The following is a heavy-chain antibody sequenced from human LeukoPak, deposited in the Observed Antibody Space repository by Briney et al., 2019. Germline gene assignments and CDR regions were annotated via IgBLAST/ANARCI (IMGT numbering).Heavy chain of an antibody. J-gene: IGHJ4*02. CDR1: GGSISSRTYY. CDR3: AKGYCRGNSCYDDRGAFDY. V-gene: IGHV4-39*07. D-gene: IGHD2-2*01. Sequence: SETLSLTCTVSGGSISSRTYYWGWIRQPPGKGLEWIGTIYYSGTTYYNPSLKSRVTISLDTSKNQFSLKLSSVTAADTAVYYCAKGYCRGNSCYDDRGAFDYWGQGTLVTVSS. CDR2: IYYSGTT.